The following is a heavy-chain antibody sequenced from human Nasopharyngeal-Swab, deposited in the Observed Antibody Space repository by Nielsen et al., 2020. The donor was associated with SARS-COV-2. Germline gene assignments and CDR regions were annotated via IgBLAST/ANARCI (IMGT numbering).Heavy chain of an antibody. Sequence: WIRQPPGKGLEWIGEIYHSGSTNYNPSLKSRVTISVDTSKNQFSLKLSSVTAADTAVYYCARSKWSQYSSSWYEQNYYYYGMDVWGQGTTVTVSS. V-gene: IGHV4-34*01. CDR3: ARSKWSQYSSSWYEQNYYYYGMDV. CDR2: IYHSGST. J-gene: IGHJ6*02. D-gene: IGHD6-13*01.